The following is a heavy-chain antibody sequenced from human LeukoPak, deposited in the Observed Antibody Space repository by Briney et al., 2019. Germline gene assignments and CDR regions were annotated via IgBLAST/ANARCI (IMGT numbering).Heavy chain of an antibody. J-gene: IGHJ4*02. CDR1: GFTFSSYA. CDR3: ARDPTRGYSYGYEDY. CDR2: INHDASEK. Sequence: GGSLRLSCAASGFTFSSYAMNWVRQAPGKGPEWVANINHDASEKYYVASVKGRFTISRDNAKNSLYLQMNSLRAEDTAVYYCARDPTRGYSYGYEDYWGQGTLVTVSS. V-gene: IGHV3-7*01. D-gene: IGHD5-18*01.